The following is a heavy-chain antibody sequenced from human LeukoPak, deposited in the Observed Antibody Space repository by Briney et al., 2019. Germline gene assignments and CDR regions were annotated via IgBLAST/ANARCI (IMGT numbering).Heavy chain of an antibody. CDR2: TYYRSTWCN. CDR3: ARRLTQYDCFDP. Sequence: SQTLSLTCAISGDSVSSNSVTWNWIRQSPSRGLEWLGRTYYRSTWCNDYAVPVRGRITVNPDTSKNQFSLHLNSVTPEDTAVYYCARRLTQYDCFDPWGQGILVTVSS. J-gene: IGHJ5*02. D-gene: IGHD2-2*01. CDR1: GDSVSSNSVT. V-gene: IGHV6-1*01.